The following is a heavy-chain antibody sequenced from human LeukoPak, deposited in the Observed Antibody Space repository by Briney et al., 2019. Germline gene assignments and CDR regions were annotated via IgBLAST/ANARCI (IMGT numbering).Heavy chain of an antibody. CDR2: ISGSGGST. CDR3: AKDDVGDLNLIDY. CDR1: GFTFSSYA. D-gene: IGHD3-16*01. Sequence: PGGSLGLSCAASGFTFSSYAMSWVRQAPGKGLEWVSAISGSGGSTYYADSVKGRFTISRDNSKNTLYLQMNSLRAEDTAVYYCAKDDVGDLNLIDYWGQGTLVTVSS. J-gene: IGHJ4*02. V-gene: IGHV3-23*01.